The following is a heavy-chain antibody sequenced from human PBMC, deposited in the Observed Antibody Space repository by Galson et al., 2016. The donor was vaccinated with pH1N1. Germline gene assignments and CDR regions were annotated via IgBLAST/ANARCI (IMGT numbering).Heavy chain of an antibody. CDR1: GFTFSRYA. Sequence: SLRLSCAASGFTFSRYAMSWVRQAPGKGLEWVSAIRGSGDDTYYATSVKGRLTISRDNSKNTLYLQMNSLRGDDPAVYYCAKLDYDFWSGYYRHFDYWGQGTLVTVSS. CDR2: IRGSGDDT. V-gene: IGHV3-23*01. D-gene: IGHD3-3*01. CDR3: AKLDYDFWSGYYRHFDY. J-gene: IGHJ4*02.